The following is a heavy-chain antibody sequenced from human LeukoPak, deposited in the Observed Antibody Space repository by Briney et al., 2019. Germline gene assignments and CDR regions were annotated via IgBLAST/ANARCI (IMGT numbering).Heavy chain of an antibody. D-gene: IGHD1-26*01. Sequence: GGSLRLSCAASGFTFSSYAMSWVRQAPGKGLEYADSAKGRFTISRDNSENTLHLQMNSLRAEDTAVYYCAKGYSGSYLDYWGQGTLVTVSS. CDR3: AKGYSGSYLDY. CDR1: GFTFSSYA. V-gene: IGHV3-23*01. J-gene: IGHJ4*02.